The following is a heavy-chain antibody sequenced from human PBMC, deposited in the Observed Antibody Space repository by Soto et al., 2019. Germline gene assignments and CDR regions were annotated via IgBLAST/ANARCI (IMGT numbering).Heavy chain of an antibody. CDR1: GFTFSSYG. J-gene: IGHJ4*02. CDR2: ISYDGSNK. CDR3: AQAEVTVVTPYYFDY. Sequence: HPGGSLRLSCAASGFTFSSYGMHWVRQAPGKGLEWVAVISYDGSNKYYADSVKGRFTISRDNSKNTLYLQMNSLRAEDTAVYYCAQAEVTVVTPYYFDYWGQGTLVTVSS. V-gene: IGHV3-30*18. D-gene: IGHD2-21*02.